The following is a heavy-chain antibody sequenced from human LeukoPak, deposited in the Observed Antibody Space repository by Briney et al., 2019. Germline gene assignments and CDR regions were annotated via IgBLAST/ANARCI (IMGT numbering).Heavy chain of an antibody. V-gene: IGHV1-69*13. Sequence: SVKVSCKASGGTFSSYAICWVRQAPGQGLEWMGGIIAIFGTANYAQKFQGRVTITADESTSTAYMELSRLRSEDTAVYYCASGTYYYGSGSRNRYYYYYMDVWGKGTTVTVSS. CDR1: GGTFSSYA. J-gene: IGHJ6*03. D-gene: IGHD3-10*01. CDR3: ASGTYYYGSGSRNRYYYYYMDV. CDR2: IIAIFGTA.